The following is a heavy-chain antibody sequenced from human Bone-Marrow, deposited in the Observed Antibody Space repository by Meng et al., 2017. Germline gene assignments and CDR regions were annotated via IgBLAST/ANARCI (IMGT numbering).Heavy chain of an antibody. V-gene: IGHV5-51*01. J-gene: IGHJ3*02. CDR2: IYPGDSDT. CDR3: ARPPRRGVIEELDAFDI. D-gene: IGHD2-21*01. Sequence: KVSCKGSGYSFTSYWIGWVRQMPGKGLEWMGIIYPGDSDTRYSPSFQGQVTISADKSISTAYLQWSSLKASDTAMYYCARPPRRGVIEELDAFDIWGQGTMVTVSS. CDR1: GYSFTSYW.